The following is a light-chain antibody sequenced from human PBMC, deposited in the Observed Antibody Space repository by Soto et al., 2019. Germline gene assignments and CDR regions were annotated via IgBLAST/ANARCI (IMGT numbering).Light chain of an antibody. CDR2: KVS. CDR1: QSLLYSDGNTY. J-gene: IGKJ2*01. V-gene: IGKV2-30*01. CDR3: MQCTHWPPYT. Sequence: DVVMTQSPLSLPVTLGQPASISCRSSQSLLYSDGNTYLNWFQQRPGQSPRRLIYKVSNRDSGVPDRFSGSGSVTDFTLKISRVEAEDVGVYYCMQCTHWPPYTFGQGTKLEIK.